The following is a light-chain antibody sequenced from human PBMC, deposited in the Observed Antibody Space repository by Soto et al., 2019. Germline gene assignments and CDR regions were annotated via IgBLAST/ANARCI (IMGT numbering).Light chain of an antibody. J-gene: IGLJ3*02. V-gene: IGLV2-23*02. CDR2: EVT. CDR1: SNDIGGHNH. Sequence: QSALTQPASVSGSPGQSITISCTGTSNDIGGHNHVSWYQQHPGNSPKLIIYEVTERPSGVSNRFSDSKSGTTASLTISGLQAEDEADYYCCSYAGIITWVCGGGTKVTVL. CDR3: CSYAGIITWV.